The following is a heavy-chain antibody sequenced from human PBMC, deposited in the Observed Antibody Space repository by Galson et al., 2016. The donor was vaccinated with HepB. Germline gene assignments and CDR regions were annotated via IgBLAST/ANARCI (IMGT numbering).Heavy chain of an antibody. V-gene: IGHV3-23*01. Sequence: SLRLSCAASGFTFSNYAMNWVRQAPGKGLEWVSGVSGSGRSTYYADSVKGRFIISRHNSNNTLYLHMNSLRVEDTAVYYCAREHLESRSFVGPVDYWGHGTRVTVSS. CDR2: VSGSGRST. J-gene: IGHJ4*01. CDR3: AREHLESRSFVGPVDY. D-gene: IGHD3-3*01. CDR1: GFTFSNYA.